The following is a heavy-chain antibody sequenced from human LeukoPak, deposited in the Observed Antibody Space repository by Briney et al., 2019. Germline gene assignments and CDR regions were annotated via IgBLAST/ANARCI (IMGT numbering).Heavy chain of an antibody. CDR3: VKDSSWMGEYYFDY. CDR2: IRYDGSKK. V-gene: IGHV3-30*02. Sequence: GGSLRLSCAASGFTFSSYGMHWVRQAPGKGLEWVAFIRYDGSKKYYADSVKGRFTISRDNSKNTLYLQMNSLRAEDTAVYYCVKDSSWMGEYYFDYWGQGTLVTVSS. D-gene: IGHD3-16*01. CDR1: GFTFSSYG. J-gene: IGHJ4*02.